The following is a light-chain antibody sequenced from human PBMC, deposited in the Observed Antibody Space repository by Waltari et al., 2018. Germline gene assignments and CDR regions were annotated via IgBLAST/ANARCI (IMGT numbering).Light chain of an antibody. CDR1: SSNTAGHH. V-gene: IGLV1-47*01. Sequence: QSALTPPPSASGTAGQRVTIPCSGSSSNTAGHHVHLYQHLPGTAPKLLIYANNRRPSGVPDRFSGSTSGTSASLAISGLRPEDEGDYYCAGRDVSLSGVIFGRGTKLTVL. CDR2: ANN. J-gene: IGLJ2*01. CDR3: AGRDVSLSGVI.